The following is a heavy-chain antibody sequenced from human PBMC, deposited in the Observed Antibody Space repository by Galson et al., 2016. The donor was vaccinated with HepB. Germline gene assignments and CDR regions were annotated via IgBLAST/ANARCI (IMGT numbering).Heavy chain of an antibody. CDR2: ISGSGDTT. V-gene: IGHV3-23*01. J-gene: IGHJ4*02. CDR3: ASPPTY. Sequence: SLRLSCAGSGFTFSTYAMIWVRQAPGKGLEWVSVISGSGDTTYYADSVKGRFIISRDNSKHTLYLQMNSLRAEDTALYYCASPPTYWGQGTLVTVSS. CDR1: GFTFSTYA.